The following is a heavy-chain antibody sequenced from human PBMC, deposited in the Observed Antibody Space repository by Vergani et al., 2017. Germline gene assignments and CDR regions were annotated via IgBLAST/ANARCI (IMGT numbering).Heavy chain of an antibody. Sequence: QVQLVQSGAEVKKPGSSVKVSCKASGGTFSSYAISWVRQAPGQGLEWMGRIIPILGIANYAQKFQGRVTITRDTSASTAYMELSSLRSEDTAVYYCARDGKGRRDSSGYYLDYWGQGTLVTVSS. CDR2: IIPILGIA. D-gene: IGHD3-22*01. J-gene: IGHJ4*02. CDR1: GGTFSSYA. CDR3: ARDGKGRRDSSGYYLDY. V-gene: IGHV1-69*04.